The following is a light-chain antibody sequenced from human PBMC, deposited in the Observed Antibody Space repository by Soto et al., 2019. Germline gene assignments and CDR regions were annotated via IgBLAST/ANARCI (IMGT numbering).Light chain of an antibody. CDR3: AAWDDSLNGYV. CDR1: SSNIGGYT. CDR2: NNN. J-gene: IGLJ1*01. V-gene: IGLV1-44*01. Sequence: QSVLTQTPSASGTPGQKVTISCSGGSSNIGGYTVNWYQQVPGTAPRLLIYNNNQRPSGVPDRFSGFKSGTSASLAISGPQPDDEAHYYCAAWDDSLNGYVFGNGTKVTVL.